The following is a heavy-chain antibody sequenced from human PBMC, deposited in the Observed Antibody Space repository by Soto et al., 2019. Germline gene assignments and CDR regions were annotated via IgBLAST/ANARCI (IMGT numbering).Heavy chain of an antibody. Sequence: SETLSLTCTVSGGSIISSSYYWGWIRQPPGKGLEWIGSIYYSGSTYYNPSLKSRVTISVDTSKNQFSLKLSSVTAADTAVYYCARRSEVASMFDYWGQGTLVT. D-gene: IGHD2-15*01. J-gene: IGHJ4*02. CDR2: IYYSGST. CDR1: GGSIISSSYY. V-gene: IGHV4-39*01. CDR3: ARRSEVASMFDY.